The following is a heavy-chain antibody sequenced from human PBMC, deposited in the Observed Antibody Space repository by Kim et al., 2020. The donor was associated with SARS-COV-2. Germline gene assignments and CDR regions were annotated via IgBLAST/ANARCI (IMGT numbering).Heavy chain of an antibody. Sequence: SETLSLTCAVYGGSFSGYYWSWIRQPPGKGLEWIGEINHSGSTNYNPSLKSRVTISVDTSKNQFSLKLSSVTAADTAVYYCARGGGYFDWSHPSFYRFDPWGQGTLVTVSS. CDR2: INHSGST. J-gene: IGHJ5*02. CDR3: ARGGGYFDWSHPSFYRFDP. CDR1: GGSFSGYY. V-gene: IGHV4-34*01. D-gene: IGHD3-9*01.